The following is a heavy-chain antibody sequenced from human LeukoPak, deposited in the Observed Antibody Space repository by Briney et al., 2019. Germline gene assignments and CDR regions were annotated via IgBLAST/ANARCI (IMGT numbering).Heavy chain of an antibody. CDR3: ASFSIRTGAYYLDV. D-gene: IGHD2/OR15-2a*01. Sequence: PGGSLRPSCVASGFTFSTYNMNWVRQAPGKGLEWVSHISPRGTTRYYADSVKGRFTISRDNAKNSLYLKMSSLRVEDSAVYYCASFSIRTGAYYLDVWGKGTTVAVSS. CDR2: ISPRGTTR. CDR1: GFTFSTYN. V-gene: IGHV3-48*04. J-gene: IGHJ6*03.